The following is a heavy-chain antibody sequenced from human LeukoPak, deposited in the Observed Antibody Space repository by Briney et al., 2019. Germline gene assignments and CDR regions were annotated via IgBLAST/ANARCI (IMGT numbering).Heavy chain of an antibody. CDR2: INPNSGGT. J-gene: IGHJ4*02. D-gene: IGHD3-22*01. CDR3: ARALPLTYYYDSSGYYRGGYFDY. Sequence: ASVKVSCKASGYTFTGDYMHWVRQAPGQGLEWMGWINPNSGGTNYAQKFQGRVTMTRDTSISTAYMELSRLRSDDTAVYYCARALPLTYYYDSSGYYRGGYFDYWGQGTLVTVSS. V-gene: IGHV1-2*02. CDR1: GYTFTGDY.